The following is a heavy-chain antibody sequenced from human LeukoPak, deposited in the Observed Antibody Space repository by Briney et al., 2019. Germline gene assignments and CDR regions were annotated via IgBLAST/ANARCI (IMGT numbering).Heavy chain of an antibody. J-gene: IGHJ3*02. V-gene: IGHV1-2*02. CDR1: GYTFTGYY. D-gene: IGHD1-26*01. CDR3: ARESGSLDAFDI. CDR2: INPNSGGT. Sequence: ASVKVSCKASGYTFTGYYMHWVRQAPGRGLEWMGWINPNSGGTNYAQKFQGRVTMTRDTSISTAYMELSRLRSDDTAVYYCARESGSLDAFDIWGQGTMVTVSS.